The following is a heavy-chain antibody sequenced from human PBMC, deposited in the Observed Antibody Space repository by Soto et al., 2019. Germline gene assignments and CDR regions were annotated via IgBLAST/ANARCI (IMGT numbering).Heavy chain of an antibody. CDR2: ISGSGVNI. V-gene: IGHV3-23*01. CDR3: AKIESGSGCYN. CDR1: GFTVSISY. Sequence: GGSLRLSCAASGFTVSISYMTWVRQVPGKGLEWVSSISGSGVNIYYADSAKGRLTISRDNSKNTLYLQMNSLRAEDTAVYYCAKIESGSGCYNWGQGTLVTVSS. D-gene: IGHD6-19*01. J-gene: IGHJ4*02.